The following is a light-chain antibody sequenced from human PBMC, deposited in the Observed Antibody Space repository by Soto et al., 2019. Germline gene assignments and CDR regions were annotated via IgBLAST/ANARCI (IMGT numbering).Light chain of an antibody. Sequence: EIVMRQSPATPSVSPGERATLSCRASQSVSSNLTWYQQKPCQAPRLLIYGAASRATGIPDRFSGSGSGTDFTLTISRLEPEDFAVYYCQQYGSSLSITFGQGTRLEIK. J-gene: IGKJ5*01. V-gene: IGKV3-20*01. CDR2: GAA. CDR1: QSVSSN. CDR3: QQYGSSLSIT.